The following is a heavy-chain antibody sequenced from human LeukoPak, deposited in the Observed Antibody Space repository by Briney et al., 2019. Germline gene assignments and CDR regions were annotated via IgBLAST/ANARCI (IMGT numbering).Heavy chain of an antibody. CDR1: GGSISSYY. CDR2: IYTSGST. Sequence: SETLSLTCTVSGGSISSYYWSWIRQPAGKGLEWIGRIYTSGSTNYNPSLKSRVTMSVDTSKNQFPLKLSSVTAADTAVYYCARERITMVRGVMRYYYGMDVWGQGTTVTVSS. V-gene: IGHV4-4*07. D-gene: IGHD3-10*01. J-gene: IGHJ6*02. CDR3: ARERITMVRGVMRYYYGMDV.